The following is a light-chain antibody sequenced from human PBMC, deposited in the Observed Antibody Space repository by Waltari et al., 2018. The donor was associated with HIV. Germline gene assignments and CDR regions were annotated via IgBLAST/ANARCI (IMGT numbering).Light chain of an antibody. CDR1: SSNIRAGYD. CDR2: ANI. V-gene: IGLV1-40*01. CDR3: QSFDSSLTTSGVI. J-gene: IGLJ2*01. Sequence: QSVLTQPPSVSGAPGQRVPISCTGSSSNIRAGYDVHWYQPLPGTAPKLLIYANINRPSGVPDRFSGSKSGSSASLAITGLQAEDEAHYYCQSFDSSLTTSGVIFGGGTKLTVL.